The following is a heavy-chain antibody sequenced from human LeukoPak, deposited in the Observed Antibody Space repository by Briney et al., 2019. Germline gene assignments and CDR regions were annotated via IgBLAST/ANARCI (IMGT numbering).Heavy chain of an antibody. J-gene: IGHJ4*02. CDR1: GDSISSSAFY. D-gene: IGHD3-16*01. CDR2: ISYSGKT. Sequence: PSETLSLTCTVSGDSISSSAFYWGWIRQPPGKGLEWIASISYSGKTLYNPSLQTRVTISVDTSTNQFSLKLSSVTAADAAIYYCARDLSGGRSHWGRGTVVTASS. CDR3: ARDLSGGRSH. V-gene: IGHV4-39*02.